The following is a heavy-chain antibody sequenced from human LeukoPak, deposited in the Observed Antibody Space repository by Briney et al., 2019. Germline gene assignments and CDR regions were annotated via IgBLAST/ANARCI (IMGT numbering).Heavy chain of an antibody. CDR1: GGSISSYY. CDR2: IYHSGST. V-gene: IGHV4-59*08. D-gene: IGHD2/OR15-2a*01. Sequence: SETLSLTCTVSGGSISSYYWSWIRQPPGKGLEWIGYIYHSGSTNYNPSLKSRVTISADTSKNQFSLKLSSVTAADTAVYYCAGFFYMSSFDIWGQGTMVTVS. J-gene: IGHJ3*02. CDR3: AGFFYMSSFDI.